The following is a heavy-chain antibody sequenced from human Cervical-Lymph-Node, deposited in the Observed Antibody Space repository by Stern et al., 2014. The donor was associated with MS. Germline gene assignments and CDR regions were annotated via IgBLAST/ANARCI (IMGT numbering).Heavy chain of an antibody. CDR3: ARDYGDYAFDY. J-gene: IGHJ4*02. Sequence: EVQLVESGAEVKKPGESLKISCKGSGYSFTANWIDWVRQVPGQGLEWMGIIYPGDSDTRYSPSFQGQVTISADKSISTAYLQWSSLKASDTAMYYCARDYGDYAFDYWGQGTLVTVSS. CDR1: GYSFTANW. D-gene: IGHD4-17*01. CDR2: IYPGDSDT. V-gene: IGHV5-51*01.